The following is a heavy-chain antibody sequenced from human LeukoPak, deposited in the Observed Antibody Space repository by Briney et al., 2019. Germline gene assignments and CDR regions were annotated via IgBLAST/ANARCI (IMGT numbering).Heavy chain of an antibody. CDR3: ARGRYSSGWPFDY. V-gene: IGHV4-34*01. CDR2: INHSGST. J-gene: IGHJ4*02. D-gene: IGHD6-19*01. CDR1: GGSFSGYY. Sequence: SETLSLTCAVYGGSFSGYYWSWIRQPPGKGLEWIGEINHSGSTNYNPSLKSRVTISVDTSKNQFSLKLSSMTAADTAVYYCARGRYSSGWPFDYWGQGTLVTVSS.